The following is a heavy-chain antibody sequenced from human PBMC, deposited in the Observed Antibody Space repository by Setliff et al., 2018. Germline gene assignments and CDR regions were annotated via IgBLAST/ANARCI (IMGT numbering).Heavy chain of an antibody. V-gene: IGHV3-33*08. CDR1: GFTFSTYR. J-gene: IGHJ4*02. CDR2: IWDDGGNK. CDR3: ARTCSGSGCYAGLES. Sequence: GGSLRLSFAASGFTFSTYRMHWVRQAPGKGLEWVAVIWDDGGNKYHADSVKGRFTISRDNSKNTLYLQMNSLRPEDTAVYYCARTCSGSGCYAGLESWGQGTPVTVSS. D-gene: IGHD2-15*01.